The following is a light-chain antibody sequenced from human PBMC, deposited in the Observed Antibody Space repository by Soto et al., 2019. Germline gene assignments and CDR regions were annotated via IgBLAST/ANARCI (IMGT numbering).Light chain of an antibody. CDR3: SSYAGTDLV. V-gene: IGLV2-8*01. J-gene: IGLJ1*01. CDR1: SSDVGGYYY. CDR2: DVS. Sequence: QSALTQPPSASGSPGQSVAISCTGTSSDVGGYYYVSWYQQHPGKAPKLMIYDVSKRPSGVPDRFSGSKSGNTASLTVSGLQAEDEADYYCSSYAGTDLVFGTGTKLTVL.